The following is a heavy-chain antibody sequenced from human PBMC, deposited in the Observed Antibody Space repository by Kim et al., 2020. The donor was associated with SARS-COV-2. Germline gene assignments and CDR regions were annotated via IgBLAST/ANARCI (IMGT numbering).Heavy chain of an antibody. J-gene: IGHJ6*02. CDR1: GFTFSSYA. Sequence: GGSLRLSCAASGFTFSSYAMHWVRQAPGKGLEYVSGINNNGGDTYYADSVKGRFTISRDNSKNTLYLQMGSLRAEDMAVYYCARPVEQLVRCGLDVWGQGITVTVSS. CDR3: ARPVEQLVRCGLDV. CDR2: INNNGGDT. V-gene: IGHV3-64*02. D-gene: IGHD6-13*01.